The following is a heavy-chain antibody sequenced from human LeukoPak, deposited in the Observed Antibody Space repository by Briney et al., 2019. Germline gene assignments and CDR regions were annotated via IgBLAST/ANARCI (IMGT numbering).Heavy chain of an antibody. V-gene: IGHV3-21*01. D-gene: IGHD3-16*01. Sequence: GGSLRLSCAASGFTFSSYSMNWVRQAPGKGLEWVSSISSSSSYIYYADSVKGRFTISRDNAKNSLYLQMNSLRAEDTAVYYCASPPYGYYYYYMDVWGKGTTVTVSS. CDR3: ASPPYGYYYYYMDV. CDR2: ISSSSSYI. J-gene: IGHJ6*03. CDR1: GFTFSSYS.